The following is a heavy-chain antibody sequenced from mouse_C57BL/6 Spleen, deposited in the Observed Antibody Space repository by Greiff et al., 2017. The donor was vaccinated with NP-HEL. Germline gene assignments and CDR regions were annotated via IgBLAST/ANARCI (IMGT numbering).Heavy chain of an antibody. Sequence: EVMLVESGGGLVKPGGSLKLSCAASGFTFSSYAMSWVRQTPEKRLEWVATISDGGSYTYYPDNVKGRFTISRDNAKNNLYLQMSHLKSEDTAMYYCAREDYGSSYVPFAYWGQGTLVTVSA. CDR3: AREDYGSSYVPFAY. CDR2: ISDGGSYT. V-gene: IGHV5-4*01. D-gene: IGHD1-1*01. CDR1: GFTFSSYA. J-gene: IGHJ3*01.